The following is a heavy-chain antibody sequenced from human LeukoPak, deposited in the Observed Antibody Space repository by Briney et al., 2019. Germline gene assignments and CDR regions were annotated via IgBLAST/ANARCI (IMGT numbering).Heavy chain of an antibody. CDR3: ARAADSGSYHRRYYFDY. D-gene: IGHD1-26*01. Sequence: SETLSLTCTVSGGSIGSSAYSWGWIRQPPGKGLEWIGSIYYSGSTYYDPSLKSRVTISVDTSKNQFSLKLSSVTAADTAVYYCARAADSGSYHRRYYFDYWGQGTLVTVSS. J-gene: IGHJ4*02. CDR2: IYYSGST. V-gene: IGHV4-39*07. CDR1: GGSIGSSAYS.